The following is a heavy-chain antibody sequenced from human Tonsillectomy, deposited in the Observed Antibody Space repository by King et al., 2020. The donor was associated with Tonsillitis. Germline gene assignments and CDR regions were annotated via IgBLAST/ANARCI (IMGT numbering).Heavy chain of an antibody. CDR1: GYTLSELS. CDR3: ATRLFWVGGDY. CDR2: FNLEEGET. V-gene: IGHV1-24*01. J-gene: IGHJ4*02. Sequence: VQLVESGAEVKKPGASVKVSCKVSGYTLSELSMHWVRQAPGKGLEHMGGFNLEEGETTYAQKFQGRVTMTEDTSTDTAYMELSSLRSDDTAMYYCATRLFWVGGDYWGQGTLVTVSS. D-gene: IGHD3-16*01.